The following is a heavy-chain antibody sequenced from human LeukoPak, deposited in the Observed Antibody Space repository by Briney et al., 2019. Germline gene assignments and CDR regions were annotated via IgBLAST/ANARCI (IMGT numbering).Heavy chain of an antibody. CDR1: GFTFSSYW. CDR3: ARDLPRYSYGFDHYYYGMDV. J-gene: IGHJ6*02. Sequence: QPGGSLRLSCAASGFTFSSYWMHWVRQAPGKGLVWVSLINSDGSTTHYADSVKGRFTISRDNSKNTLYLQMNSLRAEDTAVYYCARDLPRYSYGFDHYYYGMDVWGQGTTVTVSS. V-gene: IGHV3-74*01. CDR2: INSDGSTT. D-gene: IGHD5-18*01.